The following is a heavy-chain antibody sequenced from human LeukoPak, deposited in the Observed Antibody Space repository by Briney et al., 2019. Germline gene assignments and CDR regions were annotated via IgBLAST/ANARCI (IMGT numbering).Heavy chain of an antibody. V-gene: IGHV4-59*01. CDR3: ARVKETVVMGIDAFDI. CDR1: GGSISSYY. J-gene: IGHJ3*02. D-gene: IGHD3-22*01. Sequence: PSETLSLTCTVSGGSISSYYWSWIRQPPGKGLEWIGYIYYSGSTNYNPSLKSRVTISVDTSKNQFSLKLSSVTAADTAVYYCARVKETVVMGIDAFDIWGQGTMVTVSS. CDR2: IYYSGST.